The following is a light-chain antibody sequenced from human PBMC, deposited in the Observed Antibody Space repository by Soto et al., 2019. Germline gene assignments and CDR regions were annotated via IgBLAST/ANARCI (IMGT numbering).Light chain of an antibody. CDR1: QSVSSSY. CDR3: QQYGSSYWT. J-gene: IGKJ1*01. V-gene: IGKV3-20*01. CDR2: GAS. Sequence: EIVLTQSPGTLSLSPGERATLSCRASQSVSSSYLAWYQQKPGQAPSLLIYGASTRATGTPARFSGSGSGTDFTLTISRLEPEDFGVYYCQQYGSSYWTFGQGTKVDIK.